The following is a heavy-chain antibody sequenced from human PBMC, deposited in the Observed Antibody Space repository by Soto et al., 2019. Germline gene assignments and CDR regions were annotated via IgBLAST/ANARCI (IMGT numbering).Heavy chain of an antibody. CDR3: ATSSPSIAAAGTEIDY. CDR1: GGTFSSYT. V-gene: IGHV1-69*02. D-gene: IGHD6-13*01. CDR2: IIPILGIA. J-gene: IGHJ4*02. Sequence: SVKVSCKASGGTFSSYTISWVRQAPGQGLEWMGRIIPILGIANYAQKFQGRVTITADKSTSTAYMELSSLRSEDTAVYYCATSSPSIAAAGTEIDYWGQGTLVTVSS.